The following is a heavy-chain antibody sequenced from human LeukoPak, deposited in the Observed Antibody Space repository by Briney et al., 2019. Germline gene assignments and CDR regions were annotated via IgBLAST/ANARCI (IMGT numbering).Heavy chain of an antibody. D-gene: IGHD6-19*01. V-gene: IGHV4-59*01. Sequence: PSETLSLTCTVSGGSISSYYWSWIRRPPGKGLEWIGYIYYTGSTNYNPSLKSRVTISVDTSKNQFSLKLSSVTAADTAVYYCARAFSSGWYPYSIGGLWFDYWGQGTLVTVSS. CDR2: IYYTGST. CDR1: GGSISSYY. J-gene: IGHJ4*02. CDR3: ARAFSSGWYPYSIGGLWFDY.